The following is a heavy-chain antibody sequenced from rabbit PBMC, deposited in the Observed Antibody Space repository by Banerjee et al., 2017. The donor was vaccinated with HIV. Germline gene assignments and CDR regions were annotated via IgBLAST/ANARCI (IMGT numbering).Heavy chain of an antibody. CDR1: GFSFSSSYY. CDR3: ARYSSGSVDHDL. Sequence: QEQLVESGGGLVQPEGSLTLTCTASGFSFSSSYYMCWVRQAPGKGLEWIACIYGGDSGTSYYASWAKGRFTISKTSSTTVTLQMTSLTGADTATYFCARYSSGSVDHDLWGPGTLVTVS. CDR2: IYGGDSGTS. V-gene: IGHV1S45*01. D-gene: IGHD4-1*01. J-gene: IGHJ6*01.